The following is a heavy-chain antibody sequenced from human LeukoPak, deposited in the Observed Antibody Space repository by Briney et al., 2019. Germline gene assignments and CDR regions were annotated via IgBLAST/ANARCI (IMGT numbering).Heavy chain of an antibody. V-gene: IGHV4-31*03. J-gene: IGHJ4*02. CDR3: ARDRPSSSWSYYFDY. D-gene: IGHD6-13*01. CDR2: IYYSGST. Sequence: PSETLSLTCTVSGGSISSGGYYWSWIRQHPGKGLEWIGYIYYSGSTYYNPSLKSRVTISVDTPKNQFSLKLSSVTAADTAVYYCARDRPSSSWSYYFDYWGQGTLVTVSS. CDR1: GGSISSGGYY.